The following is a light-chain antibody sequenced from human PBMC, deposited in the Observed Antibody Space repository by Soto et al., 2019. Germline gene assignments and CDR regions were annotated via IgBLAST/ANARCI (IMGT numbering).Light chain of an antibody. CDR3: QAYDNDLRGWV. J-gene: IGLJ3*02. CDR1: SSNFGAGHD. CDR2: RDL. V-gene: IGLV1-40*01. Sequence: QSELTQPPSVAGAPGQRVTISCTGRSSNFGAGHDVNWYQQVPGTAPKLLIYRDLNRPSGVPARFSGSRSGTSVSLAINGLQAEDEADYYCQAYDNDLRGWVFGGGTKLTVL.